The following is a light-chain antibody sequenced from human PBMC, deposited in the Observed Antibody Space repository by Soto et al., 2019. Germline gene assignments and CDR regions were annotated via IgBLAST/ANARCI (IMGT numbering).Light chain of an antibody. CDR1: QSISSY. J-gene: IGKJ3*01. V-gene: IGKV3-20*01. CDR3: QQYGSSPTT. Sequence: EIVLTQSPATLSLSPGERATLSCRASQSISSYLAWYQQKPGRAPRLLIYGASTRATGIPARFSGSGSGTEFTLSISRLEPEDFAVYYCQQYGSSPTTFGPGTKVDI. CDR2: GAS.